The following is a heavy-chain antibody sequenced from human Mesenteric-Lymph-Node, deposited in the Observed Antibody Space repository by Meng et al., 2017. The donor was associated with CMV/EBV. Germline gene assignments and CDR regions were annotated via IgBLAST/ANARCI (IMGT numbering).Heavy chain of an antibody. CDR3: IRDLVGKRDD. D-gene: IGHD5-24*01. CDR2: VNTGGSIT. Sequence: VESGGGCVRAGGCLCVCVVGTGLMFGGYGWLGVGKVQGGGLGWVERVNTGGSITSKAGSVEGRFTISRENAKNTIYVQMSDLRADDAAVYDCIRDLVGKRDDWGQGTLVTVSS. V-gene: IGHV3-74*01. CDR1: GLMFGGYG. J-gene: IGHJ4*02.